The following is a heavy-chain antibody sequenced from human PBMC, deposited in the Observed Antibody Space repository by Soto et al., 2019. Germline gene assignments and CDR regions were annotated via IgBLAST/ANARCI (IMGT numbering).Heavy chain of an antibody. Sequence: GGSLRLSCTASGFTFDEYGMSWARQVAGKGLEWVSAISGSGGLIHYADSVKGRFTISRDNAKNTLYLQMNSLRAEDTAVYYCAKDGVPFTVTTVTFDYWGQGTLVTVSS. V-gene: IGHV3-23*01. J-gene: IGHJ4*02. CDR3: AKDGVPFTVTTVTFDY. CDR2: ISGSGGLI. D-gene: IGHD4-4*01. CDR1: GFTFDEYG.